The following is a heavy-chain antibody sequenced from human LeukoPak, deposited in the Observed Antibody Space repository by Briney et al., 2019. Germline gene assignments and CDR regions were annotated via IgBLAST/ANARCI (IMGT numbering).Heavy chain of an antibody. Sequence: GGSLRLSCAASVFTFSIYSMNWARQAPGKGLEWVSSISSSSSYIYYAESVKGRFAISRDNAKNSLYLQMNSLRAEDTAVYYCARGDSSSWAGKWFDPWGGGTLVTVSS. CDR3: ARGDSSSWAGKWFDP. CDR2: ISSSSSYI. D-gene: IGHD6-13*01. V-gene: IGHV3-21*01. J-gene: IGHJ5*02. CDR1: VFTFSIYS.